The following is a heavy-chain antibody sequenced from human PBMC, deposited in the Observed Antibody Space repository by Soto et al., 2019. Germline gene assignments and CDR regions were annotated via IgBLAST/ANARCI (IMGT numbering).Heavy chain of an antibody. J-gene: IGHJ4*02. CDR2: LSLDGGTE. V-gene: IGHV3-30-3*01. Sequence: QVQLVESGGGVVQPGRSLRLSCAASGFNFNRYAMHWVRQAPGKGLEWVALLSLDGGTESYADSVKGRFTISRDNSKNTLYLQMNSLRPEDTAVYYCARPRFYDPPKYDLDYWGQGTLVTVSS. CDR3: ARPRFYDPPKYDLDY. D-gene: IGHD3-22*01. CDR1: GFNFNRYA.